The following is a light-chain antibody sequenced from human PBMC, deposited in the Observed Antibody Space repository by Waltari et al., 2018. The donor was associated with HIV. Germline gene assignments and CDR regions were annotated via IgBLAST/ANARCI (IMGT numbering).Light chain of an antibody. J-gene: IGLJ2*01. CDR1: SSDVGRYDL. CDR2: EVT. Sequence: QSALTQPASVSGSPGQSITMSCTGTSSDVGRYDLVYWYQHSPGKAPNLIIFEVTQRPSGFSSRFSGSKSGSTASRTISVFLADDEADYFCCSYAGPHPLVFGGGTKLTVL. CDR3: CSYAGPHPLV. V-gene: IGLV2-23*02.